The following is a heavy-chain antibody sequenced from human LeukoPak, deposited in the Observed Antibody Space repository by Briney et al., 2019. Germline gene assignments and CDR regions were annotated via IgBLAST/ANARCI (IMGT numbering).Heavy chain of an antibody. CDR3: ARVVYTAMAYGVDY. J-gene: IGHJ4*02. D-gene: IGHD5-18*01. CDR2: ISSSSSYI. V-gene: IGHV3-21*01. CDR1: GFTFSSYS. Sequence: KAGGSLRLSCAASGFTFSSYSMNWVRQAPGKGLEWVSSISSSSSYIYYADSVKGRFTISRDNAKNSLYLQMNSLRAEDTAVYYCARVVYTAMAYGVDYWGQGTLVTVSS.